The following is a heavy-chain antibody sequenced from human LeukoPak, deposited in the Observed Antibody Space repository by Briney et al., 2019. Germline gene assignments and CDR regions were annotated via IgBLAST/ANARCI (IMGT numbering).Heavy chain of an antibody. V-gene: IGHV4-59*01. Sequence: SETLSLTCAVYGGSFSGYYWSWIRQPPGKGLEWIGDIYYSGSIKYNPSLKSRVTMSVDTSKNQFSLKLSSVTAADTAIYYCARENPSGYYNRPIDYWGQGTLVTVSS. D-gene: IGHD3-22*01. CDR1: GGSFSGYY. CDR3: ARENPSGYYNRPIDY. J-gene: IGHJ4*02. CDR2: IYYSGSI.